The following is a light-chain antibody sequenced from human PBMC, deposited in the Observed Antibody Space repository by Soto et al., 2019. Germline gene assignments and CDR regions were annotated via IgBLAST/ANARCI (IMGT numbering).Light chain of an antibody. CDR3: SSYSGTNYHYV. V-gene: IGLV2-8*01. CDR1: SSDVGGYNY. Sequence: QSALTQPPSASGSFGQSVTISCTGTSSDVGGYNYVSWYQQHPGKAPKLMIYEVSERPSGVPDRFSGSKSGNTASLTVSGLQADDEADYYCSSYSGTNYHYVFGTGTNVTVL. J-gene: IGLJ1*01. CDR2: EVS.